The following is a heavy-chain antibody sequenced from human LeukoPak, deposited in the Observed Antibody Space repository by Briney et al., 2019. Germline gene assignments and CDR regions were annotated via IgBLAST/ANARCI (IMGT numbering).Heavy chain of an antibody. V-gene: IGHV3-23*01. CDR2: ISISGENT. Sequence: GGSLRLACAASGFTFSSYAMSWVRQAPGKGLEWVSAISISGENTYYADSVKGRFTIPRDTSRNTLYLQMHSLRAEDTAVYYCARLISTSSSRFSDYWGQGTLVTVSS. CDR1: GFTFSSYA. J-gene: IGHJ4*02. CDR3: ARLISTSSSRFSDY. D-gene: IGHD6-6*01.